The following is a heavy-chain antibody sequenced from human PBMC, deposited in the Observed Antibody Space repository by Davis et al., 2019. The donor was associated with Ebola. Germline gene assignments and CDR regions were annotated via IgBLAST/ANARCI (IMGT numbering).Heavy chain of an antibody. V-gene: IGHV3-7*01. D-gene: IGHD3-10*01. CDR2: IKQDGSEK. CDR3: ARVGGYYGSGSYYNSV. CDR1: GFTFSSYW. J-gene: IGHJ6*02. Sequence: PGGSLRLSCAASGFTFSSYWMSWVRQAPGKGLEWVANIKQDGSEKYYVDSVKGRFTISRDNAKNSLYLQMNSLRAEDTAVYYCARVGGYYGSGSYYNSVWGQGTTVTVSS.